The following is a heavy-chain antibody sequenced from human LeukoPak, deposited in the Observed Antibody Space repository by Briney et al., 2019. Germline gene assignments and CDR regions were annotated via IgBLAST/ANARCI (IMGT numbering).Heavy chain of an antibody. Sequence: GGSLRLSCAASGFTLDSYGMHWVRQAPGKGLEWVAVISYDGIDKYYRDSVKGRFIISRDNSKNRLYLQMNSLRVEDTAVYYCAKDFVDYDSSDYLGYWGQGTLVTVSS. CDR1: GFTLDSYG. D-gene: IGHD3-22*01. CDR2: ISYDGIDK. V-gene: IGHV3-30*18. CDR3: AKDFVDYDSSDYLGY. J-gene: IGHJ4*02.